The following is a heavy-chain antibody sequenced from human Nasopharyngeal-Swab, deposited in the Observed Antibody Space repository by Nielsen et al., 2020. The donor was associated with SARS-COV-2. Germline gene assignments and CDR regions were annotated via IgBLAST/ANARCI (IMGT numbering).Heavy chain of an antibody. Sequence: ASVKVSCKASGYTFTSYGISWVRQDPGQGLEWMGWISAYNGNTNYAQKLQGRVTMTTDTSTSTAHMELRSLRSDDTAVYYCAGVTPTLYDSSGYLFDYWGQGTLVTVSS. CDR2: ISAYNGNT. CDR3: AGVTPTLYDSSGYLFDY. J-gene: IGHJ4*02. D-gene: IGHD3-22*01. CDR1: GYTFTSYG. V-gene: IGHV1-18*01.